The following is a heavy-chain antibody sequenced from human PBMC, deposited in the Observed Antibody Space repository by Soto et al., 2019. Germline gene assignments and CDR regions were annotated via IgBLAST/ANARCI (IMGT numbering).Heavy chain of an antibody. V-gene: IGHV1-18*01. Sequence: QVQLVQSGVEVKKPGASVKVSCKASGYTFTDYAISWVRQAPGRGLEWMGWVNTYNGNPNDSQIFQGRVTMTTDTSTDTAYMELRSLKSDDSAVYYCARDSQYSTSWERFASWGQGPLVNVSS. CDR1: GYTFTDYA. CDR3: ARDSQYSTSWERFAS. D-gene: IGHD6-13*01. CDR2: VNTYNGNP. J-gene: IGHJ4*02.